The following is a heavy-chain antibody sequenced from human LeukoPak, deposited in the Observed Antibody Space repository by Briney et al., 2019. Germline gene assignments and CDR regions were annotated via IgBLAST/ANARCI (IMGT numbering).Heavy chain of an antibody. CDR2: ISGSGGST. V-gene: IGHV3-23*01. D-gene: IGHD1-14*01. CDR1: GFTFSSYA. Sequence: PGGSLRLSCAASGFTFSSYAMSWVRQAPGKGLEWVSAISGSGGSTYYADSVKGRFTISRDNSKNTLYLQMNSLRAEDTAVYYCANHVAVRTSAFDYWGQGTLVTVSS. CDR3: ANHVAVRTSAFDY. J-gene: IGHJ4*02.